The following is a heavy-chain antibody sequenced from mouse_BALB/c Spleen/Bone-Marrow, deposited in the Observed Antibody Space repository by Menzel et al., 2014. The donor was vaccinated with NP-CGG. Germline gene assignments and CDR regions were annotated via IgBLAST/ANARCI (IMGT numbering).Heavy chain of an antibody. V-gene: IGHV3-5*02. CDR3: AREGGGLGHFDY. CDR1: GISITTGNYR. J-gene: IGHJ2*01. Sequence: EVQRVESGPGLVKPSQTVSLTCTVTGISITTGNYRWSWIRQFPGNKLDWIGYIYYSGTITYNPPLTNRTTITRDTSKNQFFLEMNSLTAEDTATYYCAREGGGLGHFDYWGQGTTLTVSS. D-gene: IGHD4-1*01. CDR2: IYYSGTI.